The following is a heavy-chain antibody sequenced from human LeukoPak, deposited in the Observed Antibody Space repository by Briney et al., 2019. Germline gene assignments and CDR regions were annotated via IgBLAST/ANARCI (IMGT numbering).Heavy chain of an antibody. CDR2: MNPNSGNT. CDR1: GYTFTSYD. V-gene: IGHV1-8*01. D-gene: IGHD3-10*01. Sequence: ASVKVSCKASGYTFTSYDINWVRQATGQGLEGRGWMNPNSGNTGYAQKFQGRVTMTRNTSITTAYMELSSLRSEDTAVYYCARGRYYYGSGSYSNRGHYFDYWGQGTLVTVSS. CDR3: ARGRYYYGSGSYSNRGHYFDY. J-gene: IGHJ4*02.